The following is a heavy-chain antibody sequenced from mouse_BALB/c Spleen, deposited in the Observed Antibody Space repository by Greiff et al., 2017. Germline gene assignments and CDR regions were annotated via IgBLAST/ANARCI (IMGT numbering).Heavy chain of an antibody. Sequence: QVQLKQSGAELAKPGASVKMSCKASGYTFTSYWMHWVKQRPGQGLEWIGYINPSTGYTEYNQKFKDKATLTADKSSSTAYMQLSSLTSEDSAVYYCARNEGYSSGYVRTWFAYWGQGTLVTVST. V-gene: IGHV1-7*01. CDR2: INPSTGYT. J-gene: IGHJ3*01. CDR1: GYTFTSYW. CDR3: ARNEGYSSGYVRTWFAY. D-gene: IGHD3-1*01.